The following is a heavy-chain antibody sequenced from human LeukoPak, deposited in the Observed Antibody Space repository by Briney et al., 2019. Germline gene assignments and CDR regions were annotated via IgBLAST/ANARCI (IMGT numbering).Heavy chain of an antibody. D-gene: IGHD3-10*01. J-gene: IGHJ3*02. Sequence: SETLSLTCTVSGGSISSSSYYWSWIRQPAGKGLEWIGRIYTSGSTNYNPSLKSRVTMSVDTSKNQFSLKLSSVTAADTAVYYCARATPGITTTRGAFDIWGQGTMVTVSS. CDR2: IYTSGST. CDR3: ARATPGITTTRGAFDI. V-gene: IGHV4-61*02. CDR1: GGSISSSSYY.